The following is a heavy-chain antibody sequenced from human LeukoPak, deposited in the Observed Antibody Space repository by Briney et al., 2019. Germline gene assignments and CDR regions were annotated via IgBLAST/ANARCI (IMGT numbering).Heavy chain of an antibody. CDR2: IYSGGAT. CDR3: ARAPSGWNFDC. D-gene: IGHD6-19*01. Sequence: GGSLRLSCEASGSTFRSHWMSWVRQAPGKGLEWVSAIYSGGATYYADSAKGRFTISRDNSKNTLYLQMNNLRVEDTAVYYCARAPSGWNFDCWGQGALVTVST. J-gene: IGHJ4*02. V-gene: IGHV3-66*01. CDR1: GSTFRSHW.